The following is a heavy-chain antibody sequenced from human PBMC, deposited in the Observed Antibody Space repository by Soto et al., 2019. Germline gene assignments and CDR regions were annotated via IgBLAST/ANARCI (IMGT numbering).Heavy chain of an antibody. CDR3: ARADSGSYSRYGYYYGMDV. Sequence: PGGSLRLSCEASGFAFSRYAMTWVRQAPGKGLEWVSAIGSDSGKPEYADSVKGRFTISRDNSKNILYLQMNSLRADDTAVYYCARADSGSYSRYGYYYGMDVWGQGTTVTVSS. CDR1: GFAFSRYA. J-gene: IGHJ6*02. CDR2: IGSDSGKP. V-gene: IGHV3-23*01. D-gene: IGHD1-26*01.